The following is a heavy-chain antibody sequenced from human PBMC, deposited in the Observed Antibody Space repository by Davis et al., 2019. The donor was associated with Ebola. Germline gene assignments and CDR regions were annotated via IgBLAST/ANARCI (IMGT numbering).Heavy chain of an antibody. CDR2: IKQDGSEK. CDR3: AKGLRKYYYYGMDV. D-gene: IGHD2-8*01. V-gene: IGHV3-7*03. J-gene: IGHJ6*02. CDR1: GFTFSSYA. Sequence: GESLKISCAASGFTFSSYAMSWVRQAPGKGLEWVANIKQDGSEKYYVDSVKGRFTISRDNAKNSLYLQMNSLRTEDTALYYCAKGLRKYYYYGMDVWGQGTTVTVSS.